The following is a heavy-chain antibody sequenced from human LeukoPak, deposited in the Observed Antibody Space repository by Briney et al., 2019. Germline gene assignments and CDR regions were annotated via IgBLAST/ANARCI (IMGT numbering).Heavy chain of an antibody. V-gene: IGHV3-43*02. J-gene: IGHJ4*02. CDR1: GFTFDDYA. CDR2: ISGDGGST. D-gene: IGHD6-19*01. Sequence: PGGSLRLSCAASGFTFDDYAMHWVRQAPGKGLEWVSLISGDGGSTYYADSVKGRFTISRDNSKNTLYLQMNSLRAEDTAVYYCTREPGYSSGWYKGKFDYWGQGTLVTVSS. CDR3: TREPGYSSGWYKGKFDY.